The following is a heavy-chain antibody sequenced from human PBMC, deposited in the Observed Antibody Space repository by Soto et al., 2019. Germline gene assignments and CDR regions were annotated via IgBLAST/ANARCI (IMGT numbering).Heavy chain of an antibody. CDR2: IYSSGKT. CDR1: GGSISSYY. CDR3: ARDYNWILDDFADMRWSFDP. D-gene: IGHD1-1*01. V-gene: IGHV4-4*07. Sequence: SETLSLTCTVSGGSISSYYWSWIRQPAGKGLEWIGRIYSSGKTNYNPSLESRVTMSVDTSKNQFSLSLKSVTAADTAIYYCARDYNWILDDFADMRWSFDPWGQGTLVTV. J-gene: IGHJ5*02.